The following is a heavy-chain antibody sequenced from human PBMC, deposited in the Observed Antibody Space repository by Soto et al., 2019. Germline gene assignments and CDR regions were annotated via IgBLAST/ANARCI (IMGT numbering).Heavy chain of an antibody. J-gene: IGHJ5*02. V-gene: IGHV4-39*01. Sequence: KTSETLSLTCTVSGGSISSSSYYWGWIRQPPGKGLEWIGSIYYSGSTYYNPSLKSRVTISVDTSKNQFSLKLSSVTAADTAVYYCARQPFNPMIVVVSFFQYNWFDPWGQGTLVTAPQ. CDR2: IYYSGST. CDR3: ARQPFNPMIVVVSFFQYNWFDP. D-gene: IGHD3-22*01. CDR1: GGSISSSSYY.